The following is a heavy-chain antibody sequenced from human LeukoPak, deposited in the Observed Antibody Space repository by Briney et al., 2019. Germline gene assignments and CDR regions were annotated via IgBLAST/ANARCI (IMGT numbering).Heavy chain of an antibody. D-gene: IGHD5-24*01. CDR2: IIPIFGTA. CDR1: GGTFSSYA. CDR3: ARDGYNSYYFDY. Sequence: ASVKVSCKAPGGTFSSYAISWVRQAPGQGLEWMGGIIPIFGTANYAPKFQGRVTITADESTSTAYMELSSLRSEDTAVYYCARDGYNSYYFDYWGQGTLVTVSS. V-gene: IGHV1-69*13. J-gene: IGHJ4*02.